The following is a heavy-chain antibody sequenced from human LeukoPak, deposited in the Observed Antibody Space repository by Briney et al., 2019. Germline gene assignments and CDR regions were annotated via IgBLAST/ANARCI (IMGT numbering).Heavy chain of an antibody. J-gene: IGHJ4*02. D-gene: IGHD3/OR15-3a*01. V-gene: IGHV3-7*01. CDR1: GFNFSSYW. CDR3: ARDSGTGWNY. CDR2: IKQDGSDK. Sequence: PGGSLRLSCAASGFNFSSYWMSWVRPAPGKGLEWVARIKQDGSDKYYVDSVKGRFTISRDNAKNSVYLQMNSLRAEDTAVFYCARDSGTGWNYWGQGTLVTVSS.